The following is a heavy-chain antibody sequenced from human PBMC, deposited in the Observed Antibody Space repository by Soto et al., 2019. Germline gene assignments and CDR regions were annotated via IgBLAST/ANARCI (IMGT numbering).Heavy chain of an antibody. V-gene: IGHV4-39*01. Sequence: SETLSLTCTVSGGSISSSSYYWGWIRQPPGKGLEWIGSIYYSGSTYYKTSLKSRVTISVDTSKNKFSLKLNSVTAADTAVYYCARRLYYDSSGFEGGGMDVWGQGTTVTVSS. CDR2: IYYSGST. D-gene: IGHD3-22*01. CDR3: ARRLYYDSSGFEGGGMDV. J-gene: IGHJ6*02. CDR1: GGSISSSSYY.